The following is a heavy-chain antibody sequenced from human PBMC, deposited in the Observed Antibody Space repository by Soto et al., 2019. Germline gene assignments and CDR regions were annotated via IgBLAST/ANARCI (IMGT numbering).Heavy chain of an antibody. V-gene: IGHV1-69*02. CDR2: IIPMVRMA. CDR1: GDTFSFYT. Sequence: QVQLVQSGAELKKPGSSVKVSCTASGDTFSFYTMNWVRQAPGEGPEWMGRIIPMVRMANYAKTFQGRVKIIADKPTSTSSMELSSLRSEDTAVSYCATIYGSGSAPFDYWGQGTLVTVSS. J-gene: IGHJ4*02. CDR3: ATIYGSGSAPFDY. D-gene: IGHD3-10*01.